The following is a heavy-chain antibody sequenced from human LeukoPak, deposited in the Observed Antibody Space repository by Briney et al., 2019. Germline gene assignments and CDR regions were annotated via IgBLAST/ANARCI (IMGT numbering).Heavy chain of an antibody. CDR2: IYPGDSDT. V-gene: IGHV5-51*01. CDR3: ARTTGYDFWSGYCYDY. J-gene: IGHJ4*02. CDR1: GYSFTSYW. Sequence: GESLKISCKGSGYSFTSYWIGWVRQMPGKGLEWMGIIYPGDSDTRYSPPFQGQVTISADKSISTACLQWSSLKASDTAMYYCARTTGYDFWSGYCYDYWGQGTLVTVSS. D-gene: IGHD3-3*01.